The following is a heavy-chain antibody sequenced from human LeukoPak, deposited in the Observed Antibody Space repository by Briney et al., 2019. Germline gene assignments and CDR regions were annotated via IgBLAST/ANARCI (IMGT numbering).Heavy chain of an antibody. D-gene: IGHD3-16*01. J-gene: IGHJ4*02. CDR3: ARASVLLSADY. CDR2: IYNSGGT. CDR1: GGSITSSFY. V-gene: IGHV4-59*01. Sequence: SETLSLTCTVSGGSITSSFYWSWIRQSPGKGLEWIGYIYNSGGTSYNPSLKSRLTISVDTSKNQFSLNLSSVTAADTAVYYCARASVLLSADYCHQGTLVNVSS.